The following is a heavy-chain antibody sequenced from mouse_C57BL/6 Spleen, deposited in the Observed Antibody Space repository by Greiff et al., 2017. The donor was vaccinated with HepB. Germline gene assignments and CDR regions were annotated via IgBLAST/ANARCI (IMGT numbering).Heavy chain of an antibody. CDR1: GYTFTSYW. J-gene: IGHJ2*01. D-gene: IGHD2-14*01. Sequence: QVQLKQPGAELVRPGTSVKLSCKASGYTFTSYWMHWVKQRPGQGLEWIGVIDPSDSYTNYNQKFKGKATLTVDTSSSTAYMQLSSLTSEDSAVYYCAGGTHYFDYWGQGTTLTVSS. CDR2: IDPSDSYT. CDR3: AGGTHYFDY. V-gene: IGHV1-59*01.